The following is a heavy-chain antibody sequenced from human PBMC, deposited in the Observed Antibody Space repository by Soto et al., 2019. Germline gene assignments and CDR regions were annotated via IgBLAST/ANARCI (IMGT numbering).Heavy chain of an antibody. CDR2: ISWNSGSI. Sequence: GGSLRLSCAASGFTFDDYAMHWVRQAPGKGLEWVSGISWNSGSIGYADSVKGRFTISRDNAKNSLYLQMNSLRAEDTALYYCAKDYVAAQVRYYFDYWGQGTLVTVSS. V-gene: IGHV3-9*01. CDR1: GFTFDDYA. J-gene: IGHJ4*02. CDR3: AKDYVAAQVRYYFDY. D-gene: IGHD6-6*01.